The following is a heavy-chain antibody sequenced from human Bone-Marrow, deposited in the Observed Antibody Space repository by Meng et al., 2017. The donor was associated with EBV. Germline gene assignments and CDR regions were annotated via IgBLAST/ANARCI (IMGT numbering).Heavy chain of an antibody. V-gene: IGHV3-21*01. J-gene: IGHJ4*02. CDR3: ASGPYGSGSYIWYFDY. CDR2: ISRSSSYI. CDR1: GFTFSSYS. D-gene: IGHD3-10*01. Sequence: EVQLVESGGGVVKPGGSRRLSGAAFGFTFSSYSMNWVRQAPGKGLEWVSSISRSSSYIYYADSVKGRFTISRDNAKNSLYLQMNSLRAEDTAVYYCASGPYGSGSYIWYFDYWGQGTLVTVSS.